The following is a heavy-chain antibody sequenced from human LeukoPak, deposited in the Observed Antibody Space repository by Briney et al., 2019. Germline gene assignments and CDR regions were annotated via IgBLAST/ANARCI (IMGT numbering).Heavy chain of an antibody. D-gene: IGHD1-26*01. V-gene: IGHV3-23*01. CDR1: GFPFSSYA. CDR2: ISGSGGST. Sequence: AGSLRLSCAASGFPFSSYAMSWVRQAPGKGLEWVSAISGSGGSTYYADSVKGRFTISRDNSKNTLYLQMNSLRAEDTAVYYCARPIVGATTAFDIWGQGTMVTVSS. J-gene: IGHJ3*02. CDR3: ARPIVGATTAFDI.